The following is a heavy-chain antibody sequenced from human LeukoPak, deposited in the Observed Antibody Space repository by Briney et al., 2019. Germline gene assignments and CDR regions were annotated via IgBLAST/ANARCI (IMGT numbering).Heavy chain of an antibody. J-gene: IGHJ4*02. CDR2: TYYTGST. Sequence: SETLSLTCTVSSASMSDYYWSWLRQPPGKGLEGIGYTYYTGSTNYNPSLKSRVTMSVDTSKNQISLKLSSVTAADSAVYYCVRRVRYFGQNDYWGQGTLVTVSS. D-gene: IGHD3-9*01. V-gene: IGHV4-59*08. CDR1: SASMSDYY. CDR3: VRRVRYFGQNDY.